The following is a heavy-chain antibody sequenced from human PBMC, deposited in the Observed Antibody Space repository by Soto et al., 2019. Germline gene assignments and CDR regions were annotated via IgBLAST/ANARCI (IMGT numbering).Heavy chain of an antibody. Sequence: TLSLTCTVSGGSISSYYWIWIRQPPGEGLEWIGYISYSGSTNYNPSLKSRPTISVDTSKNQFSLKLRSVTAADTAVYYCARASPYGDYALDYWGQGTQVTVSS. CDR1: GGSISSYY. J-gene: IGHJ4*02. CDR2: ISYSGST. CDR3: ARASPYGDYALDY. V-gene: IGHV4-59*01. D-gene: IGHD4-17*01.